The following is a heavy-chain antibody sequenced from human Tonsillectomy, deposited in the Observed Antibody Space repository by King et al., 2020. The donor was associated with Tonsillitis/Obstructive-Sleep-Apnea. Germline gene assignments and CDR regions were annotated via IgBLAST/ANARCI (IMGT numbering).Heavy chain of an antibody. V-gene: IGHV5-51*01. CDR2: IYPGDSDA. CDR3: TRQQLNDTWFDP. D-gene: IGHD5-18*01. J-gene: IGHJ5*02. Sequence: VQLVESGAEVKKPGESLKISCKGSGYTFTNYWIGWVRQMPGKGLEWMGIIYPGDSDAIYRPSFQGQVTISADKSITTAYLQWSSLKASDTAMYYCTRQQLNDTWFDPWGQGTLVTVSS. CDR1: GYTFTNYW.